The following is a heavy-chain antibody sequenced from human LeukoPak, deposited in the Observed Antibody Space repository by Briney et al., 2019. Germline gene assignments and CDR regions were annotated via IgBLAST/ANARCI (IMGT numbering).Heavy chain of an antibody. CDR3: AKTNYYGSGSYYRFDY. CDR2: IIPIFGTA. D-gene: IGHD3-10*01. CDR1: GGTFSSYA. J-gene: IGHJ4*02. Sequence: GASVKVSCKASGGTFSSYAISWVRQAPGQGLEWMGGIIPIFGTANYAQKFQGRATITADKSTSTAYMELSSLRSEDTAVYYCAKTNYYGSGSYYRFDYWGQGTLVTVSS. V-gene: IGHV1-69*06.